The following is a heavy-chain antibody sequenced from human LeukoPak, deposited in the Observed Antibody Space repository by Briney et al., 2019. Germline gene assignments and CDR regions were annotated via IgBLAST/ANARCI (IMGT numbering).Heavy chain of an antibody. V-gene: IGHV1-8*03. CDR1: GYTFTSYD. Sequence: AASVKLSCKASGYTFTSYDINWVRQATGQGLEWKGWMNPNSGNTAYAQKFQGRVTITRNTSISTAYMELSSLRSGDTAVYYWARKRDYYGSGFKYWFDPWGQGTLVTVSS. D-gene: IGHD3-10*01. CDR2: MNPNSGNT. CDR3: ARKRDYYGSGFKYWFDP. J-gene: IGHJ5*02.